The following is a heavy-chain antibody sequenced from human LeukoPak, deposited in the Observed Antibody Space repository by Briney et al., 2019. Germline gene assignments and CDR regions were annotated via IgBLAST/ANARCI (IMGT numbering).Heavy chain of an antibody. CDR2: IWYDGTNK. V-gene: IGHV3-33*01. CDR3: ATRNYYDSSGYYDYYYGMDV. D-gene: IGHD3-22*01. CDR1: GFTFSSYG. Sequence: GRSLRLSCAASGFTFSSYGMHWVRQAPGKGLEWVAVIWYDGTNKYYADSVKGRFTISRDNSKNTLYLQMNSLRAEDTAVYYCATRNYYDSSGYYDYYYGMDVWGQGTTVIVSS. J-gene: IGHJ6*02.